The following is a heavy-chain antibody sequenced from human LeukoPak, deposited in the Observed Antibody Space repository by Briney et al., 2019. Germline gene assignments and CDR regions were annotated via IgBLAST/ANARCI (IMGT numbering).Heavy chain of an antibody. Sequence: AGGSLRLSCAASGFTFDDYGMSWVRQAPGKGLEWVSIINWTGGSTGYADSVKGRFDISRDNAKNCVFLQMNSLRADDTSFYYCARIKYGDFFFDSWGQGGLVTVSS. V-gene: IGHV3-20*04. CDR2: INWTGGST. D-gene: IGHD2-21*02. J-gene: IGHJ4*02. CDR1: GFTFDDYG. CDR3: ARIKYGDFFFDS.